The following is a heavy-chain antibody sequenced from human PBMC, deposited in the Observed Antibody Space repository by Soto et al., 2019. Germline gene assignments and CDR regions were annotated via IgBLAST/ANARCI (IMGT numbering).Heavy chain of an antibody. Sequence: QVQLVESGGGVGQPGRSLRLSCAASGFTFSSYGMNWVRQAPGKGLEWVAVISYDGSNKYYADSVKGRFTISRDSPKNMLYLQMNSLRAEDTAVYYCAKEDSSSWHYYYGMDVWGQGTTVTVSS. J-gene: IGHJ6*02. CDR1: GFTFSSYG. V-gene: IGHV3-30*18. CDR3: AKEDSSSWHYYYGMDV. D-gene: IGHD6-13*01. CDR2: ISYDGSNK.